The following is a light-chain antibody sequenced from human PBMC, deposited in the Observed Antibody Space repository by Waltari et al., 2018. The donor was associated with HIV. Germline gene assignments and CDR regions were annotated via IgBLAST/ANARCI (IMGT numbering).Light chain of an antibody. CDR1: RLGNTY. Sequence: SFELTQPPSVSVSPGQTASIACSGARLGNTYSSWYQQRPGQSPVLVIHQTTKRPSGIPERISGSRSGNTATLTISGTQDVDEADYYCQAWDSSTGWVFGGGTKLTVL. CDR3: QAWDSSTGWV. V-gene: IGLV3-1*01. CDR2: QTT. J-gene: IGLJ3*02.